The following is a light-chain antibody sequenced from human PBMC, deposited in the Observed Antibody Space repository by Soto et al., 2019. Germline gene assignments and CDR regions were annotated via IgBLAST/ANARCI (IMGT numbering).Light chain of an antibody. CDR1: QTVSGS. V-gene: IGKV3-11*01. CDR2: DTS. CDR3: QQRASWPLT. J-gene: IGKJ4*01. Sequence: EIVLTQSPATLSLSPGERATLSCRASQTVSGSLAWYQQKPGQAPRLLIYDTSSRATGIPVRFSGSGSGTDCTLSIISLEPEDFAVYYCQQRASWPLTFGGGTKVEIK.